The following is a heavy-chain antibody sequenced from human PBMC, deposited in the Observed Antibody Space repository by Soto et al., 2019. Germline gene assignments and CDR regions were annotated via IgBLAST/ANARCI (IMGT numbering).Heavy chain of an antibody. J-gene: IGHJ3*02. V-gene: IGHV4-31*03. CDR3: ARDSDILTGYSYAFDI. D-gene: IGHD3-9*01. CDR2: IYYSGST. Sequence: SETLSLPCTVSGGSISSGGYYWSWIRQHPGKGLEWIGYIYYSGSTYYNPSLKSRVTISVDTSKNQFSLKLSSVTAADTAVYYCARDSDILTGYSYAFDIWGQGTMVTVSS. CDR1: GGSISSGGYY.